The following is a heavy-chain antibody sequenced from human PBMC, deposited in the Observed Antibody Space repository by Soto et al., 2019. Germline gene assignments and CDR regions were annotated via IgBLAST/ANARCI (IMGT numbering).Heavy chain of an antibody. CDR3: ARGSYYYASSGYNHY. Sequence: SETLSLTCTVSGGSISSGDYYWSWSRQPPGKGLEWIGYIYYSGSTYYNPSLKSRVTISVDTSKNQFSLKLSSVTAADTAVYYCARGSYYYASSGYNHYWGQGTLVTVSS. CDR1: GGSISSGDYY. CDR2: IYYSGST. J-gene: IGHJ4*02. D-gene: IGHD3-22*01. V-gene: IGHV4-30-4*01.